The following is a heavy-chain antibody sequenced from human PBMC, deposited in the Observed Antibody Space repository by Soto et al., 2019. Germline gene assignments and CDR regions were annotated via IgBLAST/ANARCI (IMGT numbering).Heavy chain of an antibody. D-gene: IGHD2-8*01. CDR3: ARERCTTAKCYTHHLDV. J-gene: IGHJ6*02. V-gene: IGHV1-18*04. CDR2: ISPYSGHT. Sequence: QGQLVQSGGEVTKPGASVKVSCNSSGYTFSSYGISWGRQAPGQGVEWMGWISPYSGHTKQAPKVQGRITLTTETSTGTEYMALRSLASDDTAVYYCARERCTTAKCYTHHLDVWGQGTTVIVSS. CDR1: GYTFSSYG.